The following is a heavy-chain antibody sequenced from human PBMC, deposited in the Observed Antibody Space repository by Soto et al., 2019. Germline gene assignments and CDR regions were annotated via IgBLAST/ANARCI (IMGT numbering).Heavy chain of an antibody. D-gene: IGHD3-10*01. CDR2: INHSGST. CDR3: ARAHRVLCCSELSLEY. J-gene: IGHJ4*02. Sequence: SSQTLSLTCAGYGGSFSGYYWSWIRLPPGKGLEWIGGINHSGSTNYNPSLKSRVTISVDTSKNQFSLKLSSVTAADTAVDYCARAHRVLCCSELSLEYGGQGILSTVSS. V-gene: IGHV4-34*01. CDR1: GGSFSGYY.